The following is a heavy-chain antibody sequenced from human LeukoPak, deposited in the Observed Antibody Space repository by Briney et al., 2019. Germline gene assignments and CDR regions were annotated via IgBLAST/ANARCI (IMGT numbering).Heavy chain of an antibody. J-gene: IGHJ4*02. V-gene: IGHV3-30*18. Sequence: GRSLRLSCAASGFTFSSYGMHWVRQAPGKGLEWVAVISYDGSNKYYADSVKGRFTISRDNSKNALYLQMNSLRAEDTAVYYCAKDGELGWGQGTLVTFSS. CDR2: ISYDGSNK. D-gene: IGHD1-26*01. CDR3: AKDGELG. CDR1: GFTFSSYG.